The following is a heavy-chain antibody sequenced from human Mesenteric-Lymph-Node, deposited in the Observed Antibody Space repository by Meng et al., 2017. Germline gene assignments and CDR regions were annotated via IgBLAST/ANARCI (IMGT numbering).Heavy chain of an antibody. Sequence: QLVQSGSEVKKPGASVKVSCKASGYPFTSYGISWVRQAPGQGLEWMGMINPTGGGTSYAQKFQGRFTMTRDTSTSTVYMELSSLRSEDTAVYYCTRDLIPVAGRAGFDYWGQGTLVTVSS. CDR3: TRDLIPVAGRAGFDY. CDR1: GYPFTSYG. J-gene: IGHJ4*02. V-gene: IGHV1-46*01. CDR2: INPTGGGT. D-gene: IGHD6-19*01.